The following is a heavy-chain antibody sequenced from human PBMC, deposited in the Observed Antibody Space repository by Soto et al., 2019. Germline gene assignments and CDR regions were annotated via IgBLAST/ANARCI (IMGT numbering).Heavy chain of an antibody. CDR2: IKSKTDGGTT. CDR3: TTEQRGYSYVSVLGVY. J-gene: IGHJ4*02. D-gene: IGHD5-18*01. Sequence: EVQLVEAGGGLVKPGGSLRLSCAASGFTFSNAWMSWVRQAPGKGLEWVGRIKSKTDGGTTDYAAPVKGRFTISRDDSKNTLYMQMNSLNTEETAVYYCTTEQRGYSYVSVLGVYWGQGTLVTVSS. CDR1: GFTFSNAW. V-gene: IGHV3-15*01.